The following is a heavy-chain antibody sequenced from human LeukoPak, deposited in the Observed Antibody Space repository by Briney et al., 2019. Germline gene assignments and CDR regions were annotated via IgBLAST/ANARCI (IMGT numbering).Heavy chain of an antibody. J-gene: IGHJ6*02. D-gene: IGHD6-25*01. V-gene: IGHV3-13*01. Sequence: GGSLRLSCAASGFTFSSYDMHWVRQATGKGLEWVSAIGTAGDTYYPGSVKGRFTISRANAKNSLYLQMNSLRAGDTAVYYCARDFSGVGMDVWGQGTTVTVSS. CDR1: GFTFSSYD. CDR3: ARDFSGVGMDV. CDR2: IGTAGDT.